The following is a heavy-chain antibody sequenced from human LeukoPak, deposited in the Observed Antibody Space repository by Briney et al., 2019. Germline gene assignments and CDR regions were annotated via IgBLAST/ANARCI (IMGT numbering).Heavy chain of an antibody. CDR1: GGSFSGYY. D-gene: IGHD6-19*01. J-gene: IGHJ4*02. Sequence: SETLSLTCAVYGGSFSGYYWSGIRQPPGKGLEWIGEINHSGSTNYNPSLKSRVTISVDTSKNQFSLKLSSVTAADTAVYYCARGYSSGWYGYWGQGTLVTVSS. CDR3: ARGYSSGWYGY. CDR2: INHSGST. V-gene: IGHV4-34*01.